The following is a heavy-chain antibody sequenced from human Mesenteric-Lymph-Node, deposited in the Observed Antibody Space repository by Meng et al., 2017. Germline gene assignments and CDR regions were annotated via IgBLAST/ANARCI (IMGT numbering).Heavy chain of an antibody. CDR2: IYYSGST. Sequence: QGQRQERGPGLVKPSQPLSLTCTVSGGSISSGDYYWSWIRQPPGKGLEWIGYIYYSGSTYYNPSLKSRVTISVDTSKNQFSLKLSSVTAADTAVYYCARDRTTGRYFDYWGQGTLVTVSS. V-gene: IGHV4-30-4*01. CDR1: GGSISSGDYY. J-gene: IGHJ4*02. CDR3: ARDRTTGRYFDY. D-gene: IGHD4-11*01.